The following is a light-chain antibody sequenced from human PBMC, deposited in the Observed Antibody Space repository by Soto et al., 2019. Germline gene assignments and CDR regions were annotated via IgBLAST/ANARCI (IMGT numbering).Light chain of an antibody. Sequence: EIVLTQSPGTLSLSPGERATLSCRASQSVSSIYLAWYQQKPGLAPRLLIYAASSRATGIPDRFGGSGSATYFTLTISRLEHEDFAVYYCQQYGSSPRTFGQGTKVEI. J-gene: IGKJ1*01. V-gene: IGKV3-20*01. CDR2: AAS. CDR3: QQYGSSPRT. CDR1: QSVSSIY.